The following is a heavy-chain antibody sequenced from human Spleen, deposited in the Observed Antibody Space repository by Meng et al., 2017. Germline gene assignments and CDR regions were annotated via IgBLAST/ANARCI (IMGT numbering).Heavy chain of an antibody. CDR2: INHSGST. Sequence: QGQLQQGGAGLLKPSETLSLTCAVYGGSFSGYYWSWIRQPPGKGLEWIGEINHSGSTNYNPSLKSRVTISVDTSKNQFSLKLSSVTAADTAVYYCARVSKRGYSGYSNWFDPWGQGTLVTVSS. D-gene: IGHD5-12*01. J-gene: IGHJ5*02. CDR1: GGSFSGYY. V-gene: IGHV4-34*01. CDR3: ARVSKRGYSGYSNWFDP.